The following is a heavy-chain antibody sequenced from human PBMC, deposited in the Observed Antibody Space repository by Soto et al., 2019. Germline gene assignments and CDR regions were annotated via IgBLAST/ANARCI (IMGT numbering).Heavy chain of an antibody. CDR1: GGTFSSYA. CDR2: IIANNGKT. J-gene: IGHJ4*02. V-gene: IGHV1-18*01. Sequence: ASVKVSCKASGGTFSSYAISWVRQAPGQGLEWMGGIIANNGKTNYAQKLQGRVTITTDTSTSTAYMELRSLRSDDTAVYYCARGGAGTFDYWGQGTLVTVPQ. CDR3: ARGGAGTFDY. D-gene: IGHD6-19*01.